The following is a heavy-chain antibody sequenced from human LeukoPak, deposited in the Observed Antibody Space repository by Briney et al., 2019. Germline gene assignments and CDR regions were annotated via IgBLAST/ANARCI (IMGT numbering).Heavy chain of an antibody. Sequence: GGSLRLSCAASGFIFSTYSMNWVRQAPGKGLEWVSSISSNSRYIYYADSLMGRFTVSRDNAKNSLSLQINSLRAEDTAVYYCVRDCSWYDHWGQGTLVTVSS. J-gene: IGHJ5*02. V-gene: IGHV3-21*01. CDR3: VRDCSWYDH. CDR1: GFIFSTYS. CDR2: ISSNSRYI.